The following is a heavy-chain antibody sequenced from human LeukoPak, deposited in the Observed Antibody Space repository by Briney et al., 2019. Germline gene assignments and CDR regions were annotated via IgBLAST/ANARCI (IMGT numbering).Heavy chain of an antibody. J-gene: IGHJ4*02. CDR2: IIPIFGTA. Sequence: SVKVSCKASGGTFSSYAISWVRQAPGQGLEWMGGIIPIFGTANYAQKFQGRVTITADESTSTAYMELSSLRSEDTAVYYCARAIVGATMCLDYWGQGTLVTDSS. V-gene: IGHV1-69*01. D-gene: IGHD1-26*01. CDR3: ARAIVGATMCLDY. CDR1: GGTFSSYA.